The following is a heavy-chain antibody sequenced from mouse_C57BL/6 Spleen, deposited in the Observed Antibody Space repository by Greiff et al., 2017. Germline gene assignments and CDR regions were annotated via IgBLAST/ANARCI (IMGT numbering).Heavy chain of an antibody. CDR1: GFTFSSYA. D-gene: IGHD1-1*01. V-gene: IGHV5-9-1*02. CDR3: TRDPANYGSKGYFDV. Sequence: EVQVVESGEGLVKPGGSLKLSCAASGFTFSSYAMSWVRQTPEKRLEWVAYISSGGDYIYYADTVKGRFTISRDNARNTLYLQMSSLKSEDTAMYYCTRDPANYGSKGYFDVWGTGTTVTVSS. J-gene: IGHJ1*03. CDR2: ISSGGDYI.